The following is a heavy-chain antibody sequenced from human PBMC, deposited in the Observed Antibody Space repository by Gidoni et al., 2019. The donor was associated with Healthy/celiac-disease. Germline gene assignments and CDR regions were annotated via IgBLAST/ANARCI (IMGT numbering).Heavy chain of an antibody. V-gene: IGHV1-2*02. J-gene: IGHJ6*02. Sequence: QVQLVQSGAEVKKPGASVKVSCKASGYTFTGYYMHWVRQAPGQGLEWMGWINPNSGGTNYAQKFQGRVTMTRDTSISTAYMELSRLRSDDTAVYYCARDPLLPGTIDYYYGMDVWGQGTTVTVSS. D-gene: IGHD1-7*01. CDR3: ARDPLLPGTIDYYYGMDV. CDR2: INPNSGGT. CDR1: GYTFTGYY.